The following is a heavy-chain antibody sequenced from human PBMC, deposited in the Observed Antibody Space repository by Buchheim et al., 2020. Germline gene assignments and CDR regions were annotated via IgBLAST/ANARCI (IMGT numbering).Heavy chain of an antibody. CDR1: GGSFSGFF. V-gene: IGHV4-34*01. Sequence: QVQLQQWGAGLLKPSETLSLTCAVYGGSFSGFFWSWIRQPPGTGLEWIGEINHSGSTNYNPSLKSRVTISVDTSKNQFSLKLSSVTAADTAVYYCARVRGGTTVVTREVWGQGTL. D-gene: IGHD4-23*01. CDR2: INHSGST. CDR3: ARVRGGTTVVTREV. J-gene: IGHJ4*02.